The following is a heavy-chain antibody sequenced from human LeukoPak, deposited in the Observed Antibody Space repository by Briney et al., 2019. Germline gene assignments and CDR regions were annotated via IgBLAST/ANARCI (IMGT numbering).Heavy chain of an antibody. Sequence: GGSLRLSCAVSGFTFSSYWMTWVRQAPGKGLEWVAKIKQDGSEKYYVDSVKGRFTISRDNARNSVYLQMNSLGAEDTAVYYCARRGTSSSWAHFDYRGQGTLVTVSS. CDR1: GFTFSSYW. J-gene: IGHJ4*02. CDR3: ARRGTSSSWAHFDY. V-gene: IGHV3-7*05. CDR2: IKQDGSEK. D-gene: IGHD6-13*01.